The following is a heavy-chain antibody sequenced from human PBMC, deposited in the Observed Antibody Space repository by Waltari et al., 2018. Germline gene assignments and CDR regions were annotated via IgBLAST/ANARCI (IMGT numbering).Heavy chain of an antibody. CDR1: RSSISNHNYY. CDR3: VRGYPDIVATISDY. V-gene: IGHV4-39*07. Sequence: QLQLQESGPGLVKPSETLSLTCTVSRSSISNHNYYWGWVRQHPGKGLEWIGSFYKSGTTYYNPSLKSRVTISVDTSNNQFSLKLNSVTAADTAVYYCVRGYPDIVATISDYWGQGTLVIVSS. CDR2: FYKSGTT. J-gene: IGHJ4*02. D-gene: IGHD5-12*01.